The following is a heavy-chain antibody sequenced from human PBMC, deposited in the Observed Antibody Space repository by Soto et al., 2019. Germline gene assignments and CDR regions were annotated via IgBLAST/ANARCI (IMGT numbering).Heavy chain of an antibody. J-gene: IGHJ5*02. CDR2: ISDSGVST. Sequence: GGSLRLSCAASGFTLSNSAMSWVRQAPGKGLDWVSSISDSGVSTYYADSVKGRFTISVDTSKNQFSLKLSSVTAADTAVYYCARSPEFSWFDPWGQGTLVTVSS. CDR1: GFTLSNSA. CDR3: ARSPEFSWFDP. V-gene: IGHV3-23*01.